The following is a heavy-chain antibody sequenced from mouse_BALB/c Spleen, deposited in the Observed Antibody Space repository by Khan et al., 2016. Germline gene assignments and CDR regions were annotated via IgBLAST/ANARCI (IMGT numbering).Heavy chain of an antibody. CDR2: IDPENGDT. Sequence: VRLQQSGAELVRSGASVKLSCTASVFNTKDYYMHWVKQRPEQGLEWIGWIDPENGDTEYAPKFQGKATMTADTSSNAAYLQFSSLTSEDSAVYYCNAIYYGSDVYFDYWGQGTTLTVSS. J-gene: IGHJ2*01. CDR3: NAIYYGSDVYFDY. CDR1: VFNTKDYY. D-gene: IGHD1-1*01. V-gene: IGHV14-4*02.